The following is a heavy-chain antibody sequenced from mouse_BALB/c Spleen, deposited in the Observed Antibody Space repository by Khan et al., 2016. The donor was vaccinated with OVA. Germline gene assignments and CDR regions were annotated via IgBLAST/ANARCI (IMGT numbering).Heavy chain of an antibody. CDR1: GYSITSDYA. J-gene: IGHJ2*01. D-gene: IGHD3-3*01. V-gene: IGHV3-2*02. CDR2: ISYSGNT. CDR3: ARVYGGDIDY. Sequence: VQLKQSGPGLVKPSQSLSLTCTVTGYSITSDYAWNWIRQFPGNKLEWMGYISYSGNTNYNPSLRSRISITLDTSKNQFFLQLNSLTTEDTATYYCARVYGGDIDYWGQGTTLTVSS.